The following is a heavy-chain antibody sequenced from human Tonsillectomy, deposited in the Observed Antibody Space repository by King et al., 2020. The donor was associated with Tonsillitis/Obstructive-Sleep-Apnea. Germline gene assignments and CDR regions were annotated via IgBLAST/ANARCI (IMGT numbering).Heavy chain of an antibody. CDR1: GFTFSSYA. V-gene: IGHV3-23*04. CDR2: ISGSGGST. Sequence: DVQLVESGGGLVQPGGSLRLSCAASGFTFSSYAMSWVRQAPGKGRELFSAISGSGGSTYSADSVKGRFTISRDNSKNTLYLEMNSLRAEDTAVYYCAKRRQGIYTYYMDIRGQTTTVTVSS. D-gene: IGHD3-10*01. CDR3: AKRRQGIYTYYMDI. J-gene: IGHJ6*03.